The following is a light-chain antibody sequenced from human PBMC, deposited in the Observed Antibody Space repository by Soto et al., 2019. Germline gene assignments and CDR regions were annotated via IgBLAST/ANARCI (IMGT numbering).Light chain of an antibody. CDR1: QSISSW. Sequence: DIQMTQSTSSVSASAGDRLTITCLASQSISSWLAWYQQKPGKAPKLLIYAASSLQSGVPSRFSGSGSGTDFTLTISSLQPEDFATYYCQQSYSTRRTFGQGTKVDIK. CDR2: AAS. V-gene: IGKV1-39*01. CDR3: QQSYSTRRT. J-gene: IGKJ1*01.